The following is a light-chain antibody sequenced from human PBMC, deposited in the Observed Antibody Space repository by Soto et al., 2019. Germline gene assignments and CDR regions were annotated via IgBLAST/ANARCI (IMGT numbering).Light chain of an antibody. CDR1: QSVLYCSNNKNY. CDR2: WAS. J-gene: IGKJ2*01. CDR3: QQYYSTPYT. Sequence: DIVMTQSPDSLAVCLGERATINCKSSQSVLYCSNNKNYLAWYQQKPGQPPKLLIYWASTRESGVPDRFSGSGSGTDFTLTISSLQAEDVAVYYCQQYYSTPYTFGQGTKLEIK. V-gene: IGKV4-1*01.